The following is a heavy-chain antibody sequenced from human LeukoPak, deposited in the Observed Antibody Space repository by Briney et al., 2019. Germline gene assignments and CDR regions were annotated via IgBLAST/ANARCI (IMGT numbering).Heavy chain of an antibody. J-gene: IGHJ4*02. CDR2: IKQDGSEK. CDR1: GFTYSSYA. Sequence: GGSLRLSCAASGFTYSSYAMSWVRQAPGKGLEWVANIKQDGSEKYYVDSVKGRFTISRDNAKNSLYLQMNSLRAEDTAVYYCARDGAWYDFWSGRHDYWGQGTLVTVSS. CDR3: ARDGAWYDFWSGRHDY. V-gene: IGHV3-7*01. D-gene: IGHD3-3*01.